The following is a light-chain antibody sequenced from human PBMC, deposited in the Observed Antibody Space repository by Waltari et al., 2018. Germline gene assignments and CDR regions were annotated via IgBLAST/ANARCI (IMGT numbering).Light chain of an antibody. CDR2: LGS. CDR1: QSLLHSTGYNY. Sequence: DIVMTQSPLSLPITPGEPASISCRSSQSLLHSTGYNYLDWYLQKPGQSPQPLMYLGSNRAPGIPDRFSGSGAGTDFTLKISRVEAEDVGVYYCMQALHTPLTLGQGTRLEIK. V-gene: IGKV2-28*01. J-gene: IGKJ5*01. CDR3: MQALHTPLT.